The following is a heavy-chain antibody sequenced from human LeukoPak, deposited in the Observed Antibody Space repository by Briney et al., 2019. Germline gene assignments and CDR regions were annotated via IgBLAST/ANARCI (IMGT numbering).Heavy chain of an antibody. CDR3: ARDLRTTIIPKALGY. V-gene: IGHV3-7*01. D-gene: IGHD3-22*01. J-gene: IGHJ4*02. CDR1: GFTFSGYW. CDR2: IKQDGSDK. Sequence: GGSLRLSCAASGFTFSGYWMSWVRQAPGKGLEWVANIKQDGSDKYYVDSVKGRFTISRDNAKNSLYLQMNSLRAKDTAVYYCARDLRTTIIPKALGYWGQGTLVTVSS.